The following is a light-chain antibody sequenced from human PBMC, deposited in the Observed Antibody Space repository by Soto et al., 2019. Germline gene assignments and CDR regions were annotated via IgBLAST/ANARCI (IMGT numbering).Light chain of an antibody. CDR2: DAS. Sequence: EIVLTQSPGTLSLSPGETLSLSCRSSQSVRRYLAWYQHKPGQAPRLLIYDASNRATGIPDRFSGSGSGTDFTLTISRLEPEDFAVYYCQQYSSSLFTFGQGTRLDIK. J-gene: IGKJ5*01. V-gene: IGKV3-20*01. CDR3: QQYSSSLFT. CDR1: QSVRRY.